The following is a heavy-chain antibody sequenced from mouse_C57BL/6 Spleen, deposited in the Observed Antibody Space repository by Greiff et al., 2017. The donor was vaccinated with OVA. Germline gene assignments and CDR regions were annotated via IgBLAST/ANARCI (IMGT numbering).Heavy chain of an antibody. CDR1: GFSLTSYA. D-gene: IGHD1-1*01. CDR3: ARSTTGGAMDY. Sequence: VQLGESGPALVAPSQTLSITCTASGFSLTSYAISWVRQPPGKGLGWLGVIGPGGGTNNNSALKSRLSISKNNSKSQIFLKMNSLQTDDTARYYCARSTTGGAMDYWGQGTSVTVSS. CDR2: IGPGGGT. V-gene: IGHV2-9-1*01. J-gene: IGHJ4*01.